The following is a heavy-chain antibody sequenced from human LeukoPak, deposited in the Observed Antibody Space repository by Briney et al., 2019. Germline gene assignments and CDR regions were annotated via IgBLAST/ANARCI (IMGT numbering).Heavy chain of an antibody. D-gene: IGHD5-18*01. CDR3: ARSDVDTAHDY. V-gene: IGHV5-51*01. CDR2: IYPGESDT. CDR1: GYSFTSYW. J-gene: IGHJ4*02. Sequence: GESLKISCKGSGYSFTSYWIGWVRQMPGKGLEWMGIIYPGESDTRYRPSFQGQVTISADKSLSTAYLQWSSLKASDTAMYYCARSDVDTAHDYWGQGTLVTVSS.